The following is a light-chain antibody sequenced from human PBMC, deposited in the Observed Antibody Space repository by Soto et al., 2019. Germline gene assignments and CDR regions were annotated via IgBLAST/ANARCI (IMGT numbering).Light chain of an antibody. V-gene: IGKV1-12*01. Sequence: DIQMTQSPSSVSASVGDRVTITCRASQGINNWLAWYQQKPGKAPTLLIYVASNLQSGVPSRFSGSGSGTGFTLTISSLQPEDFATYYCQQANSFPITFGQGTRLEIK. CDR1: QGINNW. CDR3: QQANSFPIT. CDR2: VAS. J-gene: IGKJ5*01.